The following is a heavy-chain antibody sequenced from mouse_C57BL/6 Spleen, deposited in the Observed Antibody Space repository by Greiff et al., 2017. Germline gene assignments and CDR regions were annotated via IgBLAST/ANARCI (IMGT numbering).Heavy chain of an antibody. CDR3: ASPFITTVASYAMDY. D-gene: IGHD1-1*01. V-gene: IGHV1-50*01. CDR1: GYTFTSYW. Sequence: QVQLQQPGAELVKPGASVKLSCKASGYTFTSYWMQWVKQRPGQGLEWIGEIDPSDSYTNYNQKFKGKAILTVDTSSSTAYMQLSSLTSEDSAVYYCASPFITTVASYAMDYWGQGASVTVSS. CDR2: IDPSDSYT. J-gene: IGHJ4*01.